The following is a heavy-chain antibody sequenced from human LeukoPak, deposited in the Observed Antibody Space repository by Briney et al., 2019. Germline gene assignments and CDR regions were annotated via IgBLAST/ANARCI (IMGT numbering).Heavy chain of an antibody. J-gene: IGHJ4*02. D-gene: IGHD3-10*01. Sequence: GGSLRLSCAASGFTFSSYWMSWVRQAPGKGLEWVANIKQDGSEKYYVDSVKGRFTISRDNAKNSLYLQKNSLRAEDTAVYYCARDRSPWSYDFDYWGQGTLVTVSS. CDR1: GFTFSSYW. CDR3: ARDRSPWSYDFDY. CDR2: IKQDGSEK. V-gene: IGHV3-7*01.